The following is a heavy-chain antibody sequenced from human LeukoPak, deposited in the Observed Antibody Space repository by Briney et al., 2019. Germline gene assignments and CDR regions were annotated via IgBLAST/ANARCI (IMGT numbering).Heavy chain of an antibody. D-gene: IGHD5-18*01. V-gene: IGHV4-59*01. CDR1: GYSISIGYY. Sequence: SETLSLTCSVSGYSISIGYYWGWIRQPPGKGLEWIGYIYYSGSTNYNPSLKSRVTISVDTSKNQFSLKLTSVTAADTAVYYCARTTEGGYTYGYFYYYYMDVWGKGTTVTISS. CDR2: IYYSGST. CDR3: ARTTEGGYTYGYFYYYYMDV. J-gene: IGHJ6*03.